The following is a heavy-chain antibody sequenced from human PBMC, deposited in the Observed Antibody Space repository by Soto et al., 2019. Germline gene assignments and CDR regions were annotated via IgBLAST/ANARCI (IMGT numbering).Heavy chain of an antibody. CDR1: GYTFTSYG. CDR2: ISAYNGNT. V-gene: IGHV1-18*01. J-gene: IGHJ6*03. Sequence: ASVKVSCKASGYTFTSYGISWVRQAPGQGLEWMGWISAYNGNTNYAQKLQGRVTMTTDTSTSTAYMELRSLRSDDTAVYYCARDFHGTALGGFWAELRFLEWSTYYYYMDVWGKGTTVTVSS. D-gene: IGHD3-3*01. CDR3: ARDFHGTALGGFWAELRFLEWSTYYYYMDV.